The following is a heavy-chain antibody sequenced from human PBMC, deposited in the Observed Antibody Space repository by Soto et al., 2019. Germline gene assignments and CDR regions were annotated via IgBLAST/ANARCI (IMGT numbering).Heavy chain of an antibody. V-gene: IGHV3-23*01. CDR2: ISGGGDAA. CDR3: ARKILGSTTRPDYWYFEL. D-gene: IGHD7-27*01. CDR1: GFTFINYA. Sequence: EVQLLESGGGLVQPGGSLRLSCAGSGFTFINYAMNWVRQAPGKGLEWVSSISGGGDAAFFGDSVRGRFTISRDNSKNPVTLQMNSLGVGDTAVYYCARKILGSTTRPDYWYFELWGRGTLVTVSA. J-gene: IGHJ2*01.